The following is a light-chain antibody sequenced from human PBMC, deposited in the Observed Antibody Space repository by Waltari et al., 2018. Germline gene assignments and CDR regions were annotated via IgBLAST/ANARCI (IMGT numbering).Light chain of an antibody. Sequence: EVILTQSPDTLSLSPGARATLSCRASQNITNNYLAWYQQKPGLAPSLLIYDSSSRATGVPDRFSGSGSGTDFTLTIGRLEPEDYAVYYCQQYENSPLTFGGGTQVETK. CDR1: QNITNNY. V-gene: IGKV3-20*01. CDR2: DSS. CDR3: QQYENSPLT. J-gene: IGKJ4*01.